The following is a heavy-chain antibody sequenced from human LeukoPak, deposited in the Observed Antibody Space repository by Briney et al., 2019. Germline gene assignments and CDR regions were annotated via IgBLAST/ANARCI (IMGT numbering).Heavy chain of an antibody. D-gene: IGHD5-24*01. CDR2: IIPIFGTT. CDR1: GGTFSSYA. Sequence: SVKVSCKTSGGTFSSYAISWVRQAPGQGLEWMGGIIPIFGTTNYAQKFQGRVTITADESTSTAYMELSSLSSEDTAVYYCAREGLEMATNSHPSPLYYFDYWGQGTLVTVSS. V-gene: IGHV1-69*13. CDR3: AREGLEMATNSHPSPLYYFDY. J-gene: IGHJ4*02.